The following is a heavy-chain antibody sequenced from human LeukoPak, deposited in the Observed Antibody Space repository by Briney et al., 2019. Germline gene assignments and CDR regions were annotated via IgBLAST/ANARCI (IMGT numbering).Heavy chain of an antibody. D-gene: IGHD1-1*01. CDR1: GGSISSYY. Sequence: PSETLSLTCTVSGGSISSYYWSWIRQPPGKGLEWIGYIYYSGSTNYNPSLKSRVTISVDTSKNQFSLKLSSVTAADTAVYYCARHRTGTGAFDYWGQGTLVTVSS. CDR2: IYYSGST. J-gene: IGHJ4*02. CDR3: ARHRTGTGAFDY. V-gene: IGHV4-59*08.